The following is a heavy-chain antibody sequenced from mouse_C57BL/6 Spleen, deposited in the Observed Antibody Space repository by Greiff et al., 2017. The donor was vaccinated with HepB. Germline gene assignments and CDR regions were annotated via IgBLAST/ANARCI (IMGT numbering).Heavy chain of an antibody. J-gene: IGHJ1*03. D-gene: IGHD2-10*02. CDR3: ARDPSTVGGYFDV. CDR2: ISYSGST. Sequence: DVKLQESGPGMVKPSQSLSLTCTVTGYSITSGYDWHWIRHFPGNKLEWMGYISYSGSTNYNPSLKSRISITHDTSKNHFFLKLNSVTTEDTATYYCARDPSTVGGYFDVWGTGTTVTVSS. V-gene: IGHV3-1*01. CDR1: GYSITSGYD.